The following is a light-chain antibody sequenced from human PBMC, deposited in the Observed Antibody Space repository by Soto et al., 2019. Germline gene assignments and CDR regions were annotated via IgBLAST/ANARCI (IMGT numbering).Light chain of an antibody. CDR1: SSDVGGYNY. J-gene: IGLJ2*01. Sequence: QSALTQPASVSGSPGQSITISCTGTSSDVGGYNYVSWYQQHPGKAPKLMIYEVSNRPSGVSNRFSGSKSGNTASLTISGLQAEDEADYYCSSYTSSSPTLVFGGGTKLTVL. V-gene: IGLV2-14*01. CDR2: EVS. CDR3: SSYTSSSPTLV.